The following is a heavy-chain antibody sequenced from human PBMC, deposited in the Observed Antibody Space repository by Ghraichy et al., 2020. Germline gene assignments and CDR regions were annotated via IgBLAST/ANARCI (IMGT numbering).Heavy chain of an antibody. J-gene: IGHJ6*02. D-gene: IGHD3-3*01. CDR1: GYIFTNNY. CDR3: ARDVSAGITIFGMVGYSFYGMDV. CDR2: INPSVANT. V-gene: IGHV1-46*01. Sequence: ASVKVSCKASGYIFTNNYIHWVRQAPGQGLEWMGIINPSVANTTYAQKIQGRVTMTRHTSTSTVYMELTSLRSEDTAVYYCARDVSAGITIFGMVGYSFYGMDVWGQGTAVTVSS.